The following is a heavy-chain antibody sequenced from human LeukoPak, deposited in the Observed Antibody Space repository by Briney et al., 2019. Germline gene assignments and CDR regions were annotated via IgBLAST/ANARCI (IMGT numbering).Heavy chain of an antibody. J-gene: IGHJ4*02. CDR3: VRRNYYFDY. CDR2: IYYSGST. CDR1: GGSISDSSSY. Sequence: PSQTLSLTCTVSGGSISDSSSYWDWIRQPPGKGLEWVASIYYSGSTYYNPSLKSRVSISVDTSKNQFSLKLSSVTAADTAVYYCVRRNYYFDYWGQGTLVTVSS. V-gene: IGHV4-39*01.